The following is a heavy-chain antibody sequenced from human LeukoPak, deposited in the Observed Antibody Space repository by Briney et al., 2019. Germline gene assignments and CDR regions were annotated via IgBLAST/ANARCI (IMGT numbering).Heavy chain of an antibody. CDR2: INPNSGGT. V-gene: IGHV1-2*02. Sequence: ASVKVSCKASGYTFTGYYMHWVRQAPGQGLEWMGWINPNSGGTNYAQQFQGRLTMTRDTSISTAYMELSRLRSDDTAVYYCARVKSMIIVVSLFDYWGQGTLVTVSS. CDR3: ARVKSMIIVVSLFDY. D-gene: IGHD3-22*01. CDR1: GYTFTGYY. J-gene: IGHJ4*02.